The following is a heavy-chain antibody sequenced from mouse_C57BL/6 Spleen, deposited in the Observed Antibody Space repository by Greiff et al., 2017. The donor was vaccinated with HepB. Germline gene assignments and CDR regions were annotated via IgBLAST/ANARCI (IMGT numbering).Heavy chain of an antibody. Sequence: EVKLVESGGGLVKPGGSLKLSCAASGFTFSSYAMSWVRQTPEKRLEWVATISDGGSYTYYPDNVKGRFTISRDNAKNNLYLQMSHLKSEDTAMYYCARENYYGSNYLDYWGQGTTLTVSS. CDR2: ISDGGSYT. D-gene: IGHD1-1*01. V-gene: IGHV5-4*01. CDR1: GFTFSSYA. CDR3: ARENYYGSNYLDY. J-gene: IGHJ2*01.